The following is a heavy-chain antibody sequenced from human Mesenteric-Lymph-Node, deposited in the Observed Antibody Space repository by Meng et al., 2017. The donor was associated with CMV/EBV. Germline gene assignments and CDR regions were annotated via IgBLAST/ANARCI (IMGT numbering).Heavy chain of an antibody. J-gene: IGHJ6*02. CDR2: ISSSSSYI. CDR1: GFTFSSYS. CDR3: ARDLGGYYYGMDV. V-gene: IGHV3-21*01. Sequence: GESLKISCAASGFTFSSYSMNWVRQAPGKGLEWVSSISSSSSYIYYADSAKGRFTISRDNAKNSLYLQMNSLRAEDTAVYYCARDLGGYYYGMDVWGQGTTVTVSS. D-gene: IGHD3-16*01.